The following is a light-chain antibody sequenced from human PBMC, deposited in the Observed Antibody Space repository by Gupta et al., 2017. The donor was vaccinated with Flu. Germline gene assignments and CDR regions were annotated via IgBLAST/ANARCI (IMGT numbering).Light chain of an antibody. J-gene: IGKJ1*01. V-gene: IGKV1-39*01. CDR1: ADVNTY. CDR2: SAT. CDR3: LQTSDYRWT. Sequence: DIQMTQSPSSLSASVRDTVTISCRASADVNTYLSWYQQTSGKAPRLLIFSATSLERGVPTRFSGSGSGTHFALTINNLQLEDFAVYYCLQTSDYRWTFGQGT.